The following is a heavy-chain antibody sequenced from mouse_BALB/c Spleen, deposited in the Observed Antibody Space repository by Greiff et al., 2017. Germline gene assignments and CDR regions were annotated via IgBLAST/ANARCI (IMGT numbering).Heavy chain of an antibody. CDR2: INPYNDGT. CDR3: ARLGPYGNYVLYAMDY. J-gene: IGHJ4*01. CDR1: GYTFTSYV. Sequence: EVQLQQSGPELVKPGASVKMSCKASGYTFTSYVMHWVKQKPGQGLEWIGYINPYNDGTKYNEKFKGKATLTSDKSSSTAYMELSSLTSEDSAVYYCARLGPYGNYVLYAMDYWGQGTSVTVSS. D-gene: IGHD2-1*01. V-gene: IGHV1-14*01.